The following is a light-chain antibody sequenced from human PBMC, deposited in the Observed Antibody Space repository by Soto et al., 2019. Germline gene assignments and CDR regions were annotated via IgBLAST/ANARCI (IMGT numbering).Light chain of an antibody. J-gene: IGKJ4*01. Sequence: EVVMTQSPATLSVSPGERVTLSCRASQSVRSDLAWDQQKPGQAPRLLIYGDYTRDSGIPARFSGSGSGTEFTLTISSLQSEDFAVYYCQQYGYSPPFTFGGGTKVDIK. CDR2: GDY. V-gene: IGKV3-15*01. CDR1: QSVRSD. CDR3: QQYGYSPPFT.